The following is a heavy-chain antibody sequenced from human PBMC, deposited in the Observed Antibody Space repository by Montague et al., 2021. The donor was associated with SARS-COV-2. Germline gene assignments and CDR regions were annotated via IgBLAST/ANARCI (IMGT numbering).Heavy chain of an antibody. J-gene: IGHJ6*02. V-gene: IGHV4-34*01. CDR3: ARGRRILLWFGELLSGGDYYGMDA. Sequence: SETLSLTCAVYGGSFSGYYWSRIRQPPGKGLEWIGEINHSGSTNYNPSLKSRVTISVDTSKNQFSLKLSSVTAADTAVYYCARGRRILLWFGELLSGGDYYGMDAWGQGTTVTVSS. D-gene: IGHD3-10*01. CDR2: INHSGST. CDR1: GGSFSGYY.